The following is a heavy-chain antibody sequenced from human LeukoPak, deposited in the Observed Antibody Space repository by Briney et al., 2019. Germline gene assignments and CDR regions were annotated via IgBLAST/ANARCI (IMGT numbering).Heavy chain of an antibody. CDR2: ISDNGGDR. CDR1: GFTFNNYP. V-gene: IGHV3-23*01. CDR3: GRDWKLDY. J-gene: IGHJ4*02. Sequence: GGSLSLSCAASGFTFNNYPMSWVRQAPGTGLEWVSAISDNGGDRKYAESVKGWFTISRDNSKSTLFLQLNSLRVEDTAIYYCGRDWKLDYWGQGALVTVSS. D-gene: IGHD1-1*01.